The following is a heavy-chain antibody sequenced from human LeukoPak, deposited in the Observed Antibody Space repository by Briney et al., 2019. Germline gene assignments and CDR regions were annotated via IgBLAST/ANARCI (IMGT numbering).Heavy chain of an antibody. CDR1: ELTFSGYW. D-gene: IGHD3-10*01. J-gene: IGHJ4*02. V-gene: IGHV3-7*01. CDR2: IRQDGGQT. Sequence: GGSLRLSCAASELTFSGYWMNWVRQAPGKGLQWVGNIRQDGGQTHYSDSVKGRFTISKDNAKRSLYLQMNSLRPEDTAVYYCARDGHSSGSFDYWGQGTLVTVSS. CDR3: ARDGHSSGSFDY.